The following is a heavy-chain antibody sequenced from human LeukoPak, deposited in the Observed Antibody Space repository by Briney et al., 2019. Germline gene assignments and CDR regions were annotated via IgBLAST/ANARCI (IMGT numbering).Heavy chain of an antibody. J-gene: IGHJ3*01. CDR3: ARDYIRRGTIFGTREDAFDV. D-gene: IGHD3-3*01. Sequence: ASVKVSCKASGYTFTTYDINWVRQATGQGLEWMGSMNPNNGNTDYAQKFQGRVTITRDTSISTAYMELSGLRSEDTAVYYCARDYIRRGTIFGTREDAFDVWGQGTMVTVSS. V-gene: IGHV1-8*03. CDR1: GYTFTTYD. CDR2: MNPNNGNT.